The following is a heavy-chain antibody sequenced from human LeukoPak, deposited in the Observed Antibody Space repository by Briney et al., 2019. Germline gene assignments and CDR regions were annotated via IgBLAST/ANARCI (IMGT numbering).Heavy chain of an antibody. CDR3: AKGALLWFGELLPLDY. V-gene: IGHV3-23*01. CDR1: GFTFSSYA. D-gene: IGHD3-10*01. Sequence: GGFLRLSCAASGFTFSSYAMSWVRQAPGKGLEWVSAISGSGGSTYYADSVKGRFTISRDNSKNTLYLQMNSLRAEDTAVYCCAKGALLWFGELLPLDYWGQGTLVTVSS. CDR2: ISGSGGST. J-gene: IGHJ4*02.